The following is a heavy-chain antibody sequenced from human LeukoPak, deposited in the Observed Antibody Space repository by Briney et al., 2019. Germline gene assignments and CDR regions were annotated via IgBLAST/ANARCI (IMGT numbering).Heavy chain of an antibody. D-gene: IGHD1-1*01. CDR3: TRGGKYYDY. CDR1: GFTVGYYW. V-gene: IGHV3-7*05. Sequence: PGGSLRLSYAASGFTVGYYWMSWVRQAPGKGLEWATNIEGDGGEKYYVDSVKGRFTISRDNAKNSLYLQMNGLRVEDTAVYYCTRGGKYYDYWGQGTLVTVSS. CDR2: IEGDGGEK. J-gene: IGHJ4*02.